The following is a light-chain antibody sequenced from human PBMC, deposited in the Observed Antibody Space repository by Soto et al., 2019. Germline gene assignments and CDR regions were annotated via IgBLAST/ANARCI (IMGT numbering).Light chain of an antibody. CDR1: LSVTSD. V-gene: IGKV3-15*01. J-gene: IGKJ4*01. CDR3: QQYSNWPLT. CDR2: GAS. Sequence: EIVMTQSPATLSASPGERATFSCRASLSVTSDLAWDQQNPGQAPRLLIYGASTSATGLPARFSGSGSGTEFTLTISSLQSEDFADYYCQQYSNWPLTFGGGTKVEIK.